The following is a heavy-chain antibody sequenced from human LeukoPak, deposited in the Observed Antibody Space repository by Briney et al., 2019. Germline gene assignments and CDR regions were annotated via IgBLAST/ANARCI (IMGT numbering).Heavy chain of an antibody. Sequence: GGSLRLSCAASGFTFSSYSMNWVRQAPGKGLEWVSYISSSSSTIYYADSVKGRFTISRDNAKNSLYLQMNSLRAEDTAVYYCARDNSYYDSSGPIDYWGQGTLVTVSS. CDR3: ARDNSYYDSSGPIDY. D-gene: IGHD3-22*01. CDR2: ISSSSSTI. CDR1: GFTFSSYS. J-gene: IGHJ4*02. V-gene: IGHV3-48*01.